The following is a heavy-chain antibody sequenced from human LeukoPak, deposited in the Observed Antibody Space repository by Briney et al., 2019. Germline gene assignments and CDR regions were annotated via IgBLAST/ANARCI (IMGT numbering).Heavy chain of an antibody. CDR1: GESVSSNNAA. J-gene: IGHJ6*02. CDR3: ARVGGMFAYGMDV. D-gene: IGHD3-10*02. V-gene: IGHV6-1*01. Sequence: SQTLSLTCAISGESVSSNNAAWSWIRQSPSRGLEWLGRTYYRSKWYNEYAVSEKGRISISPDTSKNQFSLQLNSVTPEDTAVYYCARVGGMFAYGMDVWGRGTTVTVSS. CDR2: TYYRSKWYN.